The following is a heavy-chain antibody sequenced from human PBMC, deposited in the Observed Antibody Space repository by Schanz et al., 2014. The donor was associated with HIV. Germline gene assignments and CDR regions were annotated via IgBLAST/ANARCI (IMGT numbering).Heavy chain of an antibody. CDR3: AREAVRFFDY. CDR2: ISSSSSYI. D-gene: IGHD6-6*01. J-gene: IGHJ4*02. Sequence: EVQLVESGGGLVKPGGSLRLSCAASGFTFSSYSMNWVRQAPGKGLEWVSSISSSSSYIYYADSVKGRFTISRDNARNSLYLQMNSMRAEDTAVYYCAREAVRFFDYWGQGTLVTVSS. CDR1: GFTFSSYS. V-gene: IGHV3-21*01.